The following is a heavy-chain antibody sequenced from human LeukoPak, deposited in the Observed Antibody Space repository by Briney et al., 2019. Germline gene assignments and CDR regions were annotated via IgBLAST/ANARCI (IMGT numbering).Heavy chain of an antibody. Sequence: LRLSCADSGFTVSSKYMSWIRQPLGKGLEWIGYIYYSGSTYYNPSLKSRVTISVDTSKNQFSLKLSSVTAADTAVYYCARDPQADYYDSSGYSHWGQGTLVTVSS. CDR1: GFTVSSKY. CDR3: ARDPQADYYDSSGYSH. V-gene: IGHV4-30-4*08. D-gene: IGHD3-22*01. J-gene: IGHJ4*02. CDR2: IYYSGST.